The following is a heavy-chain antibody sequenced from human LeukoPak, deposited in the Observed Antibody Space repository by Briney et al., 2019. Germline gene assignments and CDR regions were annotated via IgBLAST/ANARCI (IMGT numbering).Heavy chain of an antibody. V-gene: IGHV3-30-3*01. Sequence: PGGSLRLSCAASKFTFSSYPMHWVRQAPGKGLDWVAVIANDGRDKHCADSVKGRFTISRDNSKNTLYLQINSLRAEDTAVYYCARDRKEAAADYYFDHWGQGTLVTVSS. J-gene: IGHJ4*02. CDR2: IANDGRDK. CDR1: KFTFSSYP. CDR3: ARDRKEAAADYYFDH. D-gene: IGHD6-13*01.